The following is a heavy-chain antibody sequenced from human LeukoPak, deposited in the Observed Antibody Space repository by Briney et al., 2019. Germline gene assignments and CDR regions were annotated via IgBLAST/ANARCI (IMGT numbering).Heavy chain of an antibody. CDR1: GFTFSSYW. CDR2: ISYDGSSK. D-gene: IGHD3-16*01. V-gene: IGHV3-30*03. Sequence: PGGSLRLSCAASGFTFSSYWMNWARQAPGKGLEWVAVISYDGSSKYYADSVKGRFTISRDNSINALYLQMNSLRLDDTAVYYCVGEIGPRSFDYWGQGTLVTVSS. J-gene: IGHJ4*02. CDR3: VGEIGPRSFDY.